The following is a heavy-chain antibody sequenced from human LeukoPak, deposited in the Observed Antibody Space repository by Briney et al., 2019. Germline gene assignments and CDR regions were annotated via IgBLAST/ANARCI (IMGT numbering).Heavy chain of an antibody. CDR1: GYSISSGYY. V-gene: IGHV4-38-2*02. CDR3: ARRGGYCSSTSCYTGAFDI. D-gene: IGHD2-2*02. Sequence: SETLSLTCTVSGYSISSGYYWGWIRQPPGKGLEWIGSIYHSGSTYYNPSLKSRVTISVDTSKNQFSLKLSSVTAADTAVYYCARRGGYCSSTSCYTGAFDIWGQGTMVTVSS. J-gene: IGHJ3*02. CDR2: IYHSGST.